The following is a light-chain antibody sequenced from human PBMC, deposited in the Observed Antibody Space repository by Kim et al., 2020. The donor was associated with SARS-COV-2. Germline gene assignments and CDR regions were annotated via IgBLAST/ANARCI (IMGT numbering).Light chain of an antibody. V-gene: IGKV3-20*01. CDR1: QSLTSSH. CDR2: GAS. J-gene: IGKJ1*01. Sequence: PGEGATLSCRASQSLTSSHLAWYQQKPGQAPRLLISGASSRATGIPDSCSGSGSGTDFTLTVSRLEPEDFAVYYCQQYERSRTFGQGTKLEI. CDR3: QQYERSRT.